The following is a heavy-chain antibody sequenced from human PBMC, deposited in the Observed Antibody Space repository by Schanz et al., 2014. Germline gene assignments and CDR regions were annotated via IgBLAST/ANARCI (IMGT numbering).Heavy chain of an antibody. V-gene: IGHV3-23*01. CDR2: MNESHSTI. J-gene: IGHJ4*02. D-gene: IGHD3-22*01. Sequence: EVQLLESGGGLVQPGGSLRLSCATSGFSLDIFAVSWVRQARGKGLEWVSAMNESHSTIYYADSVKGRFTISRDNSKNTLFLQMNSLRVEDSAIYYCAKDISDTSGKDDYWGQGTLVTVSS. CDR1: GFSLDIFA. CDR3: AKDISDTSGKDDY.